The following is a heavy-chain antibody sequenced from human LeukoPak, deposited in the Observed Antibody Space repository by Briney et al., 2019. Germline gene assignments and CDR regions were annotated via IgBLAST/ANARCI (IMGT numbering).Heavy chain of an antibody. Sequence: GGSLRLSCAASGFTFGSYWMHWVRQPPGKGLEWVSSIFPSGGEIHYADSVRGRFTISRDNSKSTLSLQMNSLRAEDTAIYYCAKLLIVVVVAALDWGQGTLVTVSS. CDR2: IFPSGGEI. CDR1: GFTFGSYW. V-gene: IGHV3-23*01. J-gene: IGHJ4*02. D-gene: IGHD2-15*01. CDR3: AKLLIVVVVAALD.